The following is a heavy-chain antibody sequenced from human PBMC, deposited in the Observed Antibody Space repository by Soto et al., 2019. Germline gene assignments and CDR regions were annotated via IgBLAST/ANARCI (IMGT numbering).Heavy chain of an antibody. D-gene: IGHD3-3*01. J-gene: IGHJ4*02. CDR3: ARRRIGDY. CDR2: VYGSGST. Sequence: QVQLQESGPGLVKPWETLSLTCTVSGNSIGDYYWSWFRQSPGKGLEWIGYVYGSGSTNYNPSLTIRVTISADTSKNQFSLKLTSVTAADTAVYYCARRRIGDYWGQGTPITVSS. V-gene: IGHV4-59*08. CDR1: GNSIGDYY.